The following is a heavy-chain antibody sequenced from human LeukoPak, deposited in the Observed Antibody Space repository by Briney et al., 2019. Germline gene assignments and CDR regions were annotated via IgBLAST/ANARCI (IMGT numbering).Heavy chain of an antibody. CDR2: INHSGST. Sequence: SETLSLTCVVYGGSFSGYYWSWIRQPPGKGLEWIGEINHSGSTNYNPSLKSRVTISVDTSKNQLSLKLSSVTAADTAVYYCVRSRGVYSSSSNWFDPWGQGTLVTVSS. CDR1: GGSFSGYY. J-gene: IGHJ5*01. D-gene: IGHD6-6*01. CDR3: VRSRGVYSSSSNWFDP. V-gene: IGHV4-34*01.